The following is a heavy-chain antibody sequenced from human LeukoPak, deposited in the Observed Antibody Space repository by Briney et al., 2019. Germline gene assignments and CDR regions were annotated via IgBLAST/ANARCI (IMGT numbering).Heavy chain of an antibody. CDR1: GYTFTDNY. CDR3: ARGGGSSGYPDY. J-gene: IGHJ4*02. CDR2: INPNGGAT. Sequence: ASVEVSCKASGYTFTDNYMHWVRQAPGQGLEWMGWINPNGGATNYAQKFQGRVTVTRDTSISTAYMELTRLTSDDTAVYYCARGGGSSGYPDYWGQGTLVTVSS. V-gene: IGHV1-2*02. D-gene: IGHD3-22*01.